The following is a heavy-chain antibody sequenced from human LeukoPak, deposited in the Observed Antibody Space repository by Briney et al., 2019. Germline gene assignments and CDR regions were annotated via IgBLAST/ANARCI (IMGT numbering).Heavy chain of an antibody. J-gene: IGHJ3*02. D-gene: IGHD6-19*01. CDR1: GGTFSSYA. V-gene: IGHV1-69*05. CDR2: IIPIFGTA. CDR3: ARDRPYYSSGWLDAFDI. Sequence: SVKVSCKASGGTFSSYAISWVRQAPGQGLEWMGRIIPIFGTANYAQKFQGRVTITTDESTSKAYMDLSDLRSEDTAVYYCARDRPYYSSGWLDAFDIRGQGTMVAVSS.